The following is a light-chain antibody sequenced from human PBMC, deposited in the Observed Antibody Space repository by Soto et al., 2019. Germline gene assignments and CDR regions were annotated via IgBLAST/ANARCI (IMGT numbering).Light chain of an antibody. Sequence: QSALTQPASVSGSPGQSITISCTGTSSDVGSYNLVSWYQQHPGKAPKHMIYEGSKRPSGVSNRFSGSKSGNTASLTISGLQAEDAADYYCCSYAGSSSHVVFGGGTKLTVL. V-gene: IGLV2-23*01. CDR2: EGS. CDR3: CSYAGSSSHVV. CDR1: SSDVGSYNL. J-gene: IGLJ2*01.